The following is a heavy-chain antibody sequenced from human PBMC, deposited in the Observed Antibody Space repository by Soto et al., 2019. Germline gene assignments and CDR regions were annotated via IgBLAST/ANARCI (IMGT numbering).Heavy chain of an antibody. V-gene: IGHV1-18*01. J-gene: IGHJ6*02. Sequence: ASVKVSCKASGYTFTSYGISWVRPAPGQGLEWMGWISAYNGNTNYAQKLQGRVTMTTDTSTSTAYMELRSLRSDDTAVYYCARVGGLLWFGDYGMDVWGQGTTVTVSS. CDR2: ISAYNGNT. CDR1: GYTFTSYG. D-gene: IGHD3-10*01. CDR3: ARVGGLLWFGDYGMDV.